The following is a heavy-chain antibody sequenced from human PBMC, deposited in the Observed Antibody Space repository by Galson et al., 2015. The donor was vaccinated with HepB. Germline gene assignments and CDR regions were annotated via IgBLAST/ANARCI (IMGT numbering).Heavy chain of an antibody. D-gene: IGHD1-26*01. CDR3: AKGARGGIVGATSPGAFDI. Sequence: SLRLSCAASGFTFSNYGMHWVRQAPGKGLEWVAFIQYDGSNKYYVYSVKGRYTISRDNSKNTLYLQMKSLRAEDTAVYYCAKGARGGIVGATSPGAFDIWGQGTMVTVSS. V-gene: IGHV3-30*02. J-gene: IGHJ3*02. CDR1: GFTFSNYG. CDR2: IQYDGSNK.